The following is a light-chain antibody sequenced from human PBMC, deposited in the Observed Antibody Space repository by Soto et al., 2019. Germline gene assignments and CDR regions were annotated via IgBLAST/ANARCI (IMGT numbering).Light chain of an antibody. J-gene: IGLJ3*02. Sequence: QSVLTQPPSASGTPGQRVTISCSGSSSNIGSNYVYWYQQLPGTAPKLLIYSNNQRPSGVPDRFSGSKTGTSASLAISGLRSEDEADYYCAAWDDSLSVYWVFGGGTQRTVL. V-gene: IGLV1-47*02. CDR3: AAWDDSLSVYWV. CDR2: SNN. CDR1: SSNIGSNY.